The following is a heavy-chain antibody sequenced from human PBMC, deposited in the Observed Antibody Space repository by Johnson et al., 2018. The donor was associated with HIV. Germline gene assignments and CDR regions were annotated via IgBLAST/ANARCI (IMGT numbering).Heavy chain of an antibody. J-gene: IGHJ3*02. CDR2: ISGRGGST. V-gene: IGHV3-23*04. D-gene: IGHD3-22*01. CDR3: ARSRRVLLGYYYDSSGGLNAFDI. Sequence: VLLVESGGGLVQPGGSLRLSCAASGFTFSSYAMSWVRQAPGKGLEWVSAISGRGGSTYYAASVKGRLPISRAHAQNSLYLQMTSLRAEDTAVYYCARSRRVLLGYYYDSSGGLNAFDIWGQGTMVTVSS. CDR1: GFTFSSYA.